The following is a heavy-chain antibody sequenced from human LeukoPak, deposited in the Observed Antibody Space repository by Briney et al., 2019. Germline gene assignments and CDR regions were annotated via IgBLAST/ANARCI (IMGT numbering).Heavy chain of an antibody. V-gene: IGHV3-7*03. J-gene: IGHJ4*02. CDR1: AFIFSGHW. CDR3: AGGPTVTNPAAF. CDR2: IKEDGSVR. D-gene: IGHD4-17*01. Sequence: GGSLRLSCEGSAFIFSGHWMNWVRQNPGKGLEWVASIKEDGSVRQYVDSVKGRFSISRDNTKGSLFLQLNSLRAEDTAVYYCAGGPTVTNPAAFWGQGTLVTVSS.